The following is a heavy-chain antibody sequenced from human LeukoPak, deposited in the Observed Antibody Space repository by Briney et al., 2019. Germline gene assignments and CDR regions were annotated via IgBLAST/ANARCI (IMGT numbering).Heavy chain of an antibody. J-gene: IGHJ4*02. CDR3: ARDHYGDYVPFDY. D-gene: IGHD4-17*01. CDR1: GGSFSGYY. Sequence: SETLSLTCAVYGGSFSGYYWSWIRQPPGKGLEWIGEINHSGSTNHNPSLKSRVTISVDTSKNQFSLKLSSVTAADTAVYYCARDHYGDYVPFDYWGQGTLVTVSS. CDR2: INHSGST. V-gene: IGHV4-34*01.